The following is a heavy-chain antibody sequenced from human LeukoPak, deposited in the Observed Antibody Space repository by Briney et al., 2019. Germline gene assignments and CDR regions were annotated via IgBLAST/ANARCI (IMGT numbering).Heavy chain of an antibody. CDR3: ARVFDNWNYGRYAEYFQH. CDR1: GYTFTGYH. Sequence: ASVKVSCKASGYTFTGYHIHSVRQAPGQGLEWMGWINPNSGGTNYAQKFQGRVTMTRDTSISTAYMELTRLRSDDTAVYYCARVFDNWNYGRYAEYFQHWGQGTLVTVSS. V-gene: IGHV1-2*02. J-gene: IGHJ1*01. D-gene: IGHD1-7*01. CDR2: INPNSGGT.